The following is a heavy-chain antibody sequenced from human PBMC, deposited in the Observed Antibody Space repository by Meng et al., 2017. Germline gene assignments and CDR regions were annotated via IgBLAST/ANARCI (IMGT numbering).Heavy chain of an antibody. CDR3: VPREQWRGSFDY. CDR2: INHSGST. CDR1: GGSFSGYY. D-gene: IGHD6-19*01. Sequence: SETLSLTCAVYGGSFSGYYWSWIRQPPGKGREWIGEINHSGSTNYNPSLKSRVTISVDTSKNQFSLKLSSVTAADTAVYYCVPREQWRGSFDYWGQGTLVTVSS. V-gene: IGHV4-34*01. J-gene: IGHJ4*02.